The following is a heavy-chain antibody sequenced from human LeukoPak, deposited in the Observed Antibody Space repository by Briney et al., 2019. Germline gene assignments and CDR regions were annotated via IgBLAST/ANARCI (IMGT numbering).Heavy chain of an antibody. CDR2: ISGSDGST. D-gene: IGHD3-9*01. J-gene: IGHJ4*02. V-gene: IGHV3-23*01. Sequence: QTGGSLRLSCAASGFTMGWVRQAPGKGLEWVSAISGSDGSTYYADSVKGRFTISRDNSKNTLYLQMNSLRAEDTAVYYCASGRTGYHYFDYWGQGTLVTVSS. CDR1: GFT. CDR3: ASGRTGYHYFDY.